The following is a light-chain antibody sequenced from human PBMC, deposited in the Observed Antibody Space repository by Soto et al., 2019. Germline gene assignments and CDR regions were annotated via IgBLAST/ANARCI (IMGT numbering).Light chain of an antibody. CDR2: DAS. Sequence: EIVLTQSPATRCLTARERATLSCRASQSVSSYLAWYQQKPGQAPRLLIYDASNRATGIPARFSGSGSGTDFTLTISRLEPEDFAVYYCQQYGSSGTFGQGTKVDIK. J-gene: IGKJ1*01. CDR3: QQYGSSGT. CDR1: QSVSSY. V-gene: IGKV3-11*01.